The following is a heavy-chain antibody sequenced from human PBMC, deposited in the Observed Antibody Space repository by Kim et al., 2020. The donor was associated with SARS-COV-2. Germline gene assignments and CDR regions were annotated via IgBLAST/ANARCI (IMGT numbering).Heavy chain of an antibody. J-gene: IGHJ4*02. D-gene: IGHD3-10*01. CDR1: GFRFSSYA. CDR3: AKGTDASGSYYFDY. V-gene: IGHV3-23*01. Sequence: GGSPRLSCAASGFRFSSYAMNWVRQAPGKGLDWVSGITGSAGTTYYADSVKGRFTISRDNSKNTLYLQMNSLRAEDTALYYCAKGTDASGSYYFDYWGQGTLVTVSS. CDR2: ITGSAGTT.